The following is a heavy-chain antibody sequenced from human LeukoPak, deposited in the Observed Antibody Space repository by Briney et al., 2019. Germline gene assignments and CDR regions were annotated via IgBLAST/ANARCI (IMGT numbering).Heavy chain of an antibody. J-gene: IGHJ4*02. Sequence: SETLSLTCTVSGGSISSYYWSWIRQPPGKGLEWIGYIYYSGSTNYNPSLKSRVTISVDTSKNQFSLKLSSVTAADTAVYYCARDTGEMAFGYWGQGTLVTVSS. V-gene: IGHV4-59*01. D-gene: IGHD5-24*01. CDR2: IYYSGST. CDR1: GGSISSYY. CDR3: ARDTGEMAFGY.